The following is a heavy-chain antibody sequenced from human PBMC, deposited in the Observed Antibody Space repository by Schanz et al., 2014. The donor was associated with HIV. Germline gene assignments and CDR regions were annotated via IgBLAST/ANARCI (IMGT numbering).Heavy chain of an antibody. CDR1: GFMFSAYN. V-gene: IGHV3-48*01. J-gene: IGHJ4*02. CDR2: INTNSNTK. CDR3: ANEEVPNDY. Sequence: EVQLVESGGGMVQPGGSLRLSCAASGFMFSAYNMNWVRQAPGKGPEWVSYINTNSNTKNYADSVRGRFTISRDNSKNTLYLQMNSLRVEDTAVYYCANEEVPNDYWGQGTLVTVSS.